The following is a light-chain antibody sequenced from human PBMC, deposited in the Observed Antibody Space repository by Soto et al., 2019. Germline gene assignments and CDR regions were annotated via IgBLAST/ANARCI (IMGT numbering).Light chain of an antibody. Sequence: EIVMTQSPATLSVSPGERATLSCRASQSISSNLAWYQLKPGQSPRLLIYGASTRATGFPARFSGSGSGAEFTLTISSLQSEDFAVYYCQQYNNWPLAFGGGTKVDIK. CDR1: QSISSN. CDR2: GAS. J-gene: IGKJ4*01. CDR3: QQYNNWPLA. V-gene: IGKV3-15*01.